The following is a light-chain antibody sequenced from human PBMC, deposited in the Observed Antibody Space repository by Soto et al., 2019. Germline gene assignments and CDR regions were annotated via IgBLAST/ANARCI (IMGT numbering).Light chain of an antibody. J-gene: IGKJ1*01. V-gene: IGKV1-39*01. CDR3: QQSYSTPWT. CDR1: QSITTF. CDR2: AAS. Sequence: DIQMTQSPSSLSASVGDRVTITCRASQSITTFLNWYQQKPGKAPKLLIYAASSLQSGVPSRFTGSASGTDFTLTISSLQPDDFATYYCQQSYSTPWTFGQGTTMEIK.